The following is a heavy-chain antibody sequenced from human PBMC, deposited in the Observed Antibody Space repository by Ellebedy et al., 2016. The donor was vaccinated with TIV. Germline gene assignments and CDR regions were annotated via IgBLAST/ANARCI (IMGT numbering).Heavy chain of an antibody. J-gene: IGHJ3*02. CDR1: GFTFSSYG. D-gene: IGHD1-1*01. CDR3: AKGAWNDQGDAFDI. V-gene: IGHV3-30*02. CDR2: IWYDGSNK. Sequence: GGSLRLSXAASGFTFSSYGMHWVRQAPGKGLEWVAVIWYDGSNKYYADSVKGRFTISRDNSKNTLYLQMNSLRAEDTAVYYCAKGAWNDQGDAFDIWGQGTMVTVSS.